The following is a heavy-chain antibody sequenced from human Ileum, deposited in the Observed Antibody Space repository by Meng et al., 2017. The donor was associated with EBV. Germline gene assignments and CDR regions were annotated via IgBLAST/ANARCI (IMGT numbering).Heavy chain of an antibody. CDR2: INHSGST. J-gene: IGHJ4*02. Sequence: VQLQQGGAGLLKPSETLSLTCAVYGGSFSGYYWSWIRQPPGKGLEWIGEINHSGSTNYNPSLKSRVTISVDTSKNQFSLKLSSVTAADTAVYYCASSDYYRSDYWGQGTLVTVSS. CDR3: ASSDYYRSDY. CDR1: GGSFSGYY. V-gene: IGHV4-34*01. D-gene: IGHD3-22*01.